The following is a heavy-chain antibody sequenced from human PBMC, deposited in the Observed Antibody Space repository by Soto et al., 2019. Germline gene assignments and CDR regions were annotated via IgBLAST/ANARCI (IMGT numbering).Heavy chain of an antibody. CDR1: VYSFTSYY. V-gene: IGHV1-46*01. CDR2: INPSGGST. Sequence: SVKVSCKASVYSFTSYYMHWVRQAPGQGLEWMGIINPSGGSTSYAQKFQGRVTMTRDTSTSTVYMELSSLRSEYTAVYYCVREREGQCELSGRLPYYYYGMDAWGQGTTVTVSS. CDR3: VREREGQCELSGRLPYYYYGMDA. D-gene: IGHD1-26*01. J-gene: IGHJ6*02.